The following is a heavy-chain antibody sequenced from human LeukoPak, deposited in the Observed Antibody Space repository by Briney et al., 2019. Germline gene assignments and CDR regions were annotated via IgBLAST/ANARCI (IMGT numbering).Heavy chain of an antibody. J-gene: IGHJ4*02. Sequence: PSETLSLTCTVSGDSITGYYWGWIRQPPGKGLEWIGNIYYTGNTYYNASLKSRVTISVDTSKNQFSLKVISMTAADTAVYYCARQTGSGLFILPGGQGTLVTVSS. D-gene: IGHD3/OR15-3a*01. CDR3: ARQTGSGLFILP. CDR1: GDSITGYY. V-gene: IGHV4-39*07. CDR2: IYYTGNT.